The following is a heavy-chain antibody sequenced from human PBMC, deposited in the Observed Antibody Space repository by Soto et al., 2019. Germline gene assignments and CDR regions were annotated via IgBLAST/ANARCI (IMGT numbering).Heavy chain of an antibody. D-gene: IGHD2-2*01. Sequence: PGGSLRLSCAASGFTFSIYAMSWVRQAPGKGLEWVSAISGSGGSTYYADSVKGRFTISRDNFKNTLYLQMNSLRAEDTAVYYCAKGSRSEILYYYYYGMDVWGQGTTVTVSS. V-gene: IGHV3-23*01. CDR1: GFTFSIYA. J-gene: IGHJ6*02. CDR3: AKGSRSEILYYYYYGMDV. CDR2: ISGSGGST.